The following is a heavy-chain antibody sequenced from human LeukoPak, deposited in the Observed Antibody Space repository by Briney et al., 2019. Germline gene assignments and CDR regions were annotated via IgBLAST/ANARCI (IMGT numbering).Heavy chain of an antibody. V-gene: IGHV3-48*03. Sequence: GGSLRLSCAASGFTFSGYEMNWVRQAPGKGLEWVSYITRSSSTIYYADSVKGRFTISRDNDKNLLYLQMNSLRVEDTALYYCARDKTPYCGRDCYAFDVWGQGTMVTVSS. J-gene: IGHJ3*01. D-gene: IGHD2-21*02. CDR3: ARDKTPYCGRDCYAFDV. CDR2: ITRSSSTI. CDR1: GFTFSGYE.